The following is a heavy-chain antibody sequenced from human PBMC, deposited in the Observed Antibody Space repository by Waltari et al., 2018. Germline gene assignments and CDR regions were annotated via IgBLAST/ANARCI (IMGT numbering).Heavy chain of an antibody. Sequence: QVQLQQWGAGLLKPSETLSLTCAVYGGSFSGYYWSWIRQPPGKGLEWIGEINHSGSTTSNPSPKSRVTISVDTSKNPFSLKLSSVTAADTAVYYCARVARIAARRNRNYYYYYGMDVWGQGTTVTVSS. V-gene: IGHV4-34*01. CDR3: ARVARIAARRNRNYYYYYGMDV. D-gene: IGHD6-6*01. J-gene: IGHJ6*02. CDR1: GGSFSGYY. CDR2: INHSGST.